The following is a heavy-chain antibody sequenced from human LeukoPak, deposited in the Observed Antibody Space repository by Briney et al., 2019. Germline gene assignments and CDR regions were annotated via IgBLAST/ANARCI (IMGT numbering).Heavy chain of an antibody. J-gene: IGHJ4*02. CDR1: GGSFSGYY. D-gene: IGHD3-10*01. CDR2: INHSGST. CDR3: AIAGVSAY. Sequence: SETLSLTCAVSGGSFSGYYWSWIRQPPGKGLEWIGEINHSGSTNYNPSLKSRVTISVDTSKNQFSLKLSSVTAAATAVYYCAIAGVSAYWGQGTLVTLCS. V-gene: IGHV4-34*01.